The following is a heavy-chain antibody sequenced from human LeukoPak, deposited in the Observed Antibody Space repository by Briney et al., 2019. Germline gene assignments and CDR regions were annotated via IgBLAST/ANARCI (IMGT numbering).Heavy chain of an antibody. Sequence: GGALRLSCAASGFTLSTYWVTWVRQAPGKGLEWVANIKQDGSEKYYVDSVKGRFTISRDNAKNSLYLQMNSLRAEDSAMYYCARGSSASNWGQGTLVTVSS. CDR3: ARGSSASN. D-gene: IGHD6-13*01. CDR1: GFTLSTYW. V-gene: IGHV3-7*05. CDR2: IKQDGSEK. J-gene: IGHJ4*02.